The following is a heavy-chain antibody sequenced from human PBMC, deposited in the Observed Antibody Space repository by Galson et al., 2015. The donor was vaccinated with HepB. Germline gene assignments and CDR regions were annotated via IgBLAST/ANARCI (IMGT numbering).Heavy chain of an antibody. V-gene: IGHV3-30-3*01. D-gene: IGHD1-26*01. CDR1: GFIFSTYT. CDR3: AREGDRGTYIDN. J-gene: IGHJ4*02. Sequence: SLRLSCAASGFIFSTYTVHWVRQAPGKGLGWVAVISYDGSNKNYGDSVKGRFTISRDNTKNTLYLQMNSLRAEDTAVYYCAREGDRGTYIDNWGQGILVAVSS. CDR2: ISYDGSNK.